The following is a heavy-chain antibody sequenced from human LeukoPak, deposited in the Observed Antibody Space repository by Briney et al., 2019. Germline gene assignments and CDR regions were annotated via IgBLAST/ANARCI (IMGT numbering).Heavy chain of an antibody. J-gene: IGHJ4*02. CDR3: AKWGDFDVLTGYYVPDF. CDR1: GCTFSSYS. CDR2: ITGSGGNT. Sequence: GGSQRLSCAASGCTFSSYSMNWVRQAPGKGLEWVSAITGSGGNTYYADSVKGRFTISRDNSKNTLYLQMNSLRDEDTAVYYCAKWGDFDVLTGYYVPDFWGQGTLVTVSS. D-gene: IGHD3-9*01. V-gene: IGHV3-23*01.